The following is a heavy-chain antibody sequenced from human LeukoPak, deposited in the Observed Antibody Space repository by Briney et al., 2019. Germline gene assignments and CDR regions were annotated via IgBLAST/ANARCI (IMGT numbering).Heavy chain of an antibody. J-gene: IGHJ6*02. CDR3: AKDRSSGPHYYYGMDV. V-gene: IGHV3-30*18. Sequence: GGSLRLSCAASGFTFSSYGMHWVRQAPGKGLEWVAVISYLGDDQFYAESVKGRFTISRDNSNKKVFLQMNSLRGEDTAVYYCAKDRSSGPHYYYGMDVWGRGTTVIVSS. CDR2: ISYLGDDQ. CDR1: GFTFSSYG. D-gene: IGHD6-25*01.